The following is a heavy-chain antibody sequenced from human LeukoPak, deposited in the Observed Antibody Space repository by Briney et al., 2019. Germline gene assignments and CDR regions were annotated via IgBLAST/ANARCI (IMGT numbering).Heavy chain of an antibody. D-gene: IGHD2-15*01. J-gene: IGHJ4*02. CDR3: ARVCHWDIDNTRGDPVDY. V-gene: IGHV1-2*02. Sequence: ASVKVSCKASGYTFTGYYMHWVRQAPGQGLEWMGWINPNSGGTNYAQKFQGRVTMTRDTSISTAYMELSRLRSDDTAVYYCARVCHWDIDNTRGDPVDYWGQGTLVTVSS. CDR2: INPNSGGT. CDR1: GYTFTGYY.